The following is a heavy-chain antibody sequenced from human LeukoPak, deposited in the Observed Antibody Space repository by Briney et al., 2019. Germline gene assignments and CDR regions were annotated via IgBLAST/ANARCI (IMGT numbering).Heavy chain of an antibody. CDR1: GGSIRSYY. V-gene: IGHV4-59*01. CDR2: IYYSGST. D-gene: IGHD6-13*01. Sequence: SETLSLTCTVSGGSIRSYYWSWIRQPPGKGLEWIGDIYYSGSTNYNPSPKSRVTISVDTSKNQFSLKLSSVTAADTAVYYCARIAAADNYYYYGMDVWGKGTTVTVSS. CDR3: ARIAAADNYYYYGMDV. J-gene: IGHJ6*04.